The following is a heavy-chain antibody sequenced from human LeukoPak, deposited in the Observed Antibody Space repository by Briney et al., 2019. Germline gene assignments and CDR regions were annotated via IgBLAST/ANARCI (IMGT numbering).Heavy chain of an antibody. CDR1: VGSISSYY. D-gene: IGHD2-15*01. CDR3: ARDFQGGGSWYGPGAFDI. CDR2: VYTSGST. J-gene: IGHJ3*02. Sequence: SETLCLTRAVSVGSISSYYSSWIPHPAGKGLECIVRVYTSGSTNYNPSLKSRVTMSLDTSNNQFSLKLSSVTAADTAVYYCARDFQGGGSWYGPGAFDIWGQGTMVTVSS. V-gene: IGHV4-4*07.